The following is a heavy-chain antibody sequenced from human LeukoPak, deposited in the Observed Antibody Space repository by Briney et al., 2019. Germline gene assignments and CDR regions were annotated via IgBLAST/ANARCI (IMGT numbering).Heavy chain of an antibody. D-gene: IGHD3-3*01. J-gene: IGHJ4*02. CDR1: GFTFSNYW. Sequence: GGSLRLSCAASGFTFSNYWMNWVRQAPGKGLEWVANIKQDGSEKYYVDSVKGRSTISRDNAKNSLYLQLNSLRVEDTAVYYCASQRFLDYWGQGTLVTVSS. V-gene: IGHV3-7*01. CDR2: IKQDGSEK. CDR3: ASQRFLDY.